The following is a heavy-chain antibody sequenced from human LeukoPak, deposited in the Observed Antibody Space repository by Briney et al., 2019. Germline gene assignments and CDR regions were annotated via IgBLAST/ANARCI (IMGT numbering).Heavy chain of an antibody. CDR1: GFTFRSYS. CDR2: ISSISSTI. Sequence: GGSLRLSCAASGFTFRSYSMSWVRQAPGKGLEWISYISSISSTIYYADSVKGRFTSSRDNAKNSLNLQMNGLRAEDTAVYYCARDRRYYYDSSGYSNHYYYYGMDVWGQGTTVTVSS. V-gene: IGHV3-48*01. D-gene: IGHD3-22*01. CDR3: ARDRRYYYDSSGYSNHYYYYGMDV. J-gene: IGHJ6*02.